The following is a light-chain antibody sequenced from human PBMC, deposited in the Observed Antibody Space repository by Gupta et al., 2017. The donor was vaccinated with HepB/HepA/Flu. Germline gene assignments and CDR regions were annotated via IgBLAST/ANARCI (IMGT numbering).Light chain of an antibody. CDR2: GAS. CDR1: QDINIY. CDR3: QKFETYPLT. Sequence: DIQLTQSPSFLSASVGDRITITCRASQDINIYLAWYQQKPGKAPNLLIYGASTLQSGVPSRFSGSGFGTEFTLTISSLQPEDFATYYCQKFETYPLTFGGGTKVEIK. V-gene: IGKV1-9*01. J-gene: IGKJ4*01.